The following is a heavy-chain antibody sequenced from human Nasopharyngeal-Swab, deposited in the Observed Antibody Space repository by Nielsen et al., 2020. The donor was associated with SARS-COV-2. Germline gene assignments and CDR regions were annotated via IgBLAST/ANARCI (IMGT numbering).Heavy chain of an antibody. J-gene: IGHJ4*02. V-gene: IGHV7-4-1*02. CDR1: GYTFTNYV. CDR2: INTNTGNP. Sequence: ASVKVSCKASGYTFTNYVMNWVRQAPGQGLEWMGWINTNTGNPTYAQGFTGRFVFSLDTSVSTAYLRISSLKAEDTAMYYCARDLYYGDSYYFDYWVQGTLVTVSS. CDR3: ARDLYYGDSYYFDY. D-gene: IGHD4-17*01.